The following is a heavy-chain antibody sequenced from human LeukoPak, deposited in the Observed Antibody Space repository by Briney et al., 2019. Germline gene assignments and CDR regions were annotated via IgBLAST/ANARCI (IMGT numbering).Heavy chain of an antibody. CDR1: GFNFSSYA. J-gene: IGHJ4*02. D-gene: IGHD5-12*01. CDR3: AKEPRVATIEIFDY. Sequence: GVSLRLSCAASGFNFSSYAMSWVRQAPGKGLEWVSSISGGGAVTYYADSVKGRFTISRDNSKNTVYLQMNSLRAEDTAVYYCAKEPRVATIEIFDYWGQGTLVTVSS. CDR2: ISGGGAVT. V-gene: IGHV3-23*01.